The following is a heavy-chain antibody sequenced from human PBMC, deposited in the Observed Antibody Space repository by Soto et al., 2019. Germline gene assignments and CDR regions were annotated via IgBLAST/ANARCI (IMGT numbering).Heavy chain of an antibody. Sequence: SETLSLTCTVSGGSISSSIYYGGWIRRPPGKGLEWIGHIFYDGNTYYNPSFKSRVTMSVDTSKNQFSLKLSSVTAVDTAVYYCARRMTNYYGLDYWGQGTLVTVSS. CDR3: ARRMTNYYGLDY. J-gene: IGHJ4*02. V-gene: IGHV4-39*07. D-gene: IGHD3-10*01. CDR2: IFYDGNT. CDR1: GGSISSSIYY.